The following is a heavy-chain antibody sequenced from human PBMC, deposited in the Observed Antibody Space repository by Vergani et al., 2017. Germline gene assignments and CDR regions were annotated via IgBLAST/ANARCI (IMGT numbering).Heavy chain of an antibody. CDR3: VRVPLIRRGSGDYGINNYHGMDV. Sequence: EGQLVESGGDWVQRGGSLRLSCAASGFISSSYWMSWVRQAPGKGLEWVANVNQDGSEKYYVDSGRGRFTISRDNAKNSKYLQMNSLRAEDTAVYFCVRVPLIRRGSGDYGINNYHGMDVWGQGTTVIVSS. CDR1: GFISSSYW. D-gene: IGHD3-10*01. J-gene: IGHJ6*02. CDR2: VNQDGSEK. V-gene: IGHV3-7*02.